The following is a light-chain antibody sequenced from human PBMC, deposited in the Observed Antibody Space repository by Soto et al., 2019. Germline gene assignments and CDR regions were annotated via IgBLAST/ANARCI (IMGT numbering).Light chain of an antibody. CDR2: KAS. CDR1: QSISSW. Sequence: DIQMTQSPSTLSASVGDRVTITCRASQSISSWLAWYQQKPWTAPNLLIYKASTLQSGFPSRFSGSGSGTEFTLTISSLQPDDSATYYCQQYNDNWTFGQGTKVDIK. CDR3: QQYNDNWT. V-gene: IGKV1-5*03. J-gene: IGKJ1*01.